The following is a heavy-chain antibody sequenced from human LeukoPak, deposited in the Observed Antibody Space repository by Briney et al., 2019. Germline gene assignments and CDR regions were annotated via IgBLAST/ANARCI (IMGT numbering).Heavy chain of an antibody. CDR2: IYTSGST. V-gene: IGHV4-61*02. CDR1: GGSISSGSYY. J-gene: IGHJ4*02. CDR3: ARGSTMVPFDY. Sequence: SETLSLTCTVSGGSISSGSYYWSWIRQPAGKGLEWIGRIYTSGSTNYNPSLKSRVTISVDTSKNQFSLKLSSVTAADTAVYYCARGSTMVPFDYWGQGTLVTVSS. D-gene: IGHD4/OR15-4a*01.